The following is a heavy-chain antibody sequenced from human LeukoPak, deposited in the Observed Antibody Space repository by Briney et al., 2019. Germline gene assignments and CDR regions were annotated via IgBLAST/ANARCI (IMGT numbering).Heavy chain of an antibody. CDR1: GFTFSSYW. CDR3: ARWWSGGLFDY. D-gene: IGHD3-3*01. J-gene: IGHJ4*02. Sequence: GGSLRLSCAASGFTFSSYWMSWVRLAPGKGLEWVANIKQDGSEKYYVDSVKGRFTISRDNAKNSLYLQMNSLRAEDTAVYYCARWWSGGLFDYWGQGTLVTVSS. CDR2: IKQDGSEK. V-gene: IGHV3-7*01.